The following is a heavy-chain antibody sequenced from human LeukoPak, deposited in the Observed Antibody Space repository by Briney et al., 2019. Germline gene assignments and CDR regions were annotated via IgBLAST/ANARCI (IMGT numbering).Heavy chain of an antibody. J-gene: IGHJ4*02. CDR3: ARGYIVVVPAAIRSPFFDY. D-gene: IGHD2-2*02. Sequence: SETLSLTCAVYGGSSSGYYWSWIRQPPGKGLEWIGEINHSGSTNYNPSLKSRVTISVDTSKNQFSLKLSSVTAADTAVYYCARGYIVVVPAAIRSPFFDYWGQGTLVTVSS. CDR2: INHSGST. CDR1: GGSSSGYY. V-gene: IGHV4-34*01.